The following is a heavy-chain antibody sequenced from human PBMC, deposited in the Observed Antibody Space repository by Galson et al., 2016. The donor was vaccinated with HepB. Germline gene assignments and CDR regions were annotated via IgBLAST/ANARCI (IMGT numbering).Heavy chain of an antibody. J-gene: IGHJ4*02. CDR2: ISHTGTTGST. Sequence: SETLSLTCNVSDGSIRSSSYYWGWIRQPPGKGLEWIGSISHTGTTGSTYYNPSIKSGVAIYVDTSKNQLYLKLRSVTPADTAVYYCASVGKVTRVPFDYWGQGTVVTVSS. V-gene: IGHV4-39*01. CDR3: ASVGKVTRVPFDY. D-gene: IGHD2-21*02. CDR1: DGSIRSSSYY.